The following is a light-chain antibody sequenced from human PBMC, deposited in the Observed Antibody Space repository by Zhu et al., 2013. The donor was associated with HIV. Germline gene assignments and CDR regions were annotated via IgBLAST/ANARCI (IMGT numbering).Light chain of an antibody. V-gene: IGKV3-20*01. CDR3: QVYGDSPRYT. CDR2: GAS. CDR1: QSVSSN. J-gene: IGKJ2*01. Sequence: PGERATLSCRASQSVSSNLAWYQQRPGQAPRLLVYGASSRATDIPDRFSGSGSGTDFTLTINRLEPEDFAVYYCQVYGDSPRYTFGPGTKLEIK.